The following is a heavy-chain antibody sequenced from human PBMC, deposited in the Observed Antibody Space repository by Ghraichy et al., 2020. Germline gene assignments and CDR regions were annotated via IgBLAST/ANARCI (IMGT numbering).Heavy chain of an antibody. CDR1: GGSFKGYY. CDR3: ARGGVGYCRTSTCNYGMDA. J-gene: IGHJ6*02. D-gene: IGHD2-2*01. CDR2: INYSGST. V-gene: IGHV4-34*01. Sequence: TLSLTCGVYGGSFKGYYWTWIRQPPGRGPEWIGEINYSGSTNYNPSLKSRVTISVDMSKVQFSLKVSSVTAADTAVYYCARGGVGYCRTSTCNYGMDAWGQGTAVIVSS.